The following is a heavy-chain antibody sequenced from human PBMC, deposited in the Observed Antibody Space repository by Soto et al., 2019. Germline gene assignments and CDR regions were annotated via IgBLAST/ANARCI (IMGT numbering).Heavy chain of an antibody. CDR1: GYSFTSYD. CDR3: ARGLSSSWCDYCYYMDV. Sequence: PSLNVSCNASGYSFTSYDINWVLQATGQGLEWMGWMNPNSGNTGYAQKFQGRVTMTRNTSISTAYMELSSLRSEDTAVYYCARGLSSSWCDYCYYMDVWGKGTTVTVSS. J-gene: IGHJ6*03. D-gene: IGHD6-13*01. CDR2: MNPNSGNT. V-gene: IGHV1-8*01.